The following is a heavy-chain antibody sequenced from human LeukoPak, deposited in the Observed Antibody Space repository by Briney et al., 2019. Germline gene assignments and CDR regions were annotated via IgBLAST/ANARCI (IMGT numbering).Heavy chain of an antibody. Sequence: PGGSLRLSCAASGFTFSNYDLSWVRQAPGKGLEWVSAINSGGKIYYADSVKGRFTISRDNSKNTLYLQMNSLRAEDTAVYYRAKHWDWGQGTLVTVSS. CDR3: AKHWD. V-gene: IGHV3-23*01. CDR1: GFTFSNYD. CDR2: INSGGKI. J-gene: IGHJ4*02. D-gene: IGHD3-16*01.